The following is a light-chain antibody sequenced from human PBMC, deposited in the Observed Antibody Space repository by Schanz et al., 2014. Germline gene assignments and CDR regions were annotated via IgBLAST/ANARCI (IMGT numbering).Light chain of an antibody. Sequence: QSVLTQLPSASGTPGQRVTISCSGRSSNIGSNSVNWYQQLPGTAPKVLIYFNDQRPSGVPDRFSATKSGTSASLAITGRQSKDEADYYCAAWDDSLNSRNWVFGGGTELTVL. CDR2: FND. V-gene: IGLV1-44*01. CDR1: SSNIGSNS. CDR3: AAWDDSLNSRNWV. J-gene: IGLJ3*02.